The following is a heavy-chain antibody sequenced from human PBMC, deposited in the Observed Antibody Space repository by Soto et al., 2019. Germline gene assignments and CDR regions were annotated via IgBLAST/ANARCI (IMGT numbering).Heavy chain of an antibody. J-gene: IGHJ4*02. D-gene: IGHD1-26*01. Sequence: QVQVVESGGGVVQPGRSLRLSCAASGFTFSSCGMHWVRQAPGKGLEWVATIWYDGSNEDYADSVKGRFTISRDNSKNTLYLQMKSLRAEDTGLYYCARGAALGAITRAIDYWGRGTLVTVSS. CDR3: ARGAALGAITRAIDY. CDR2: IWYDGSNE. V-gene: IGHV3-33*01. CDR1: GFTFSSCG.